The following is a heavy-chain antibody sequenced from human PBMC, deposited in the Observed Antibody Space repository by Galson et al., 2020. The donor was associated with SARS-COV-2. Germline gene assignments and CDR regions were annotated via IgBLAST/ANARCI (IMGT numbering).Heavy chain of an antibody. D-gene: IGHD3-22*01. V-gene: IGHV4-39*01. CDR2: NYSSGST. J-gene: IGHJ4*02. CDR1: GASIRSGNYY. Sequence: SETLSLTCTVSGASIRSGNYYWGYIRQPPGKGLEWIGSNYSSGSTYYNASLKSRVTISIDTSKNQFSLNVISVTAADTAVYYCAAITMTVGVDYWGQGTLVTVSS. CDR3: AAITMTVGVDY.